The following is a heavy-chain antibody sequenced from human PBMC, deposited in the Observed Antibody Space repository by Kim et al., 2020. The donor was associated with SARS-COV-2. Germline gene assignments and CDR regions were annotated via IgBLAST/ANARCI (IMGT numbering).Heavy chain of an antibody. CDR3: ARALPGWLRVGFDP. Sequence: ASVKVSCKASGYTFTGHYMHWVRQALGEGLEWMGWMDPNSGGTSYAQKFQGRVTMTRDTSISTAYMELSRLRSDDTAVYYCARALPGWLRVGFDPWGQGTLVTVSS. CDR2: MDPNSGGT. J-gene: IGHJ5*02. D-gene: IGHD5-12*01. V-gene: IGHV1-2*02. CDR1: GYTFTGHY.